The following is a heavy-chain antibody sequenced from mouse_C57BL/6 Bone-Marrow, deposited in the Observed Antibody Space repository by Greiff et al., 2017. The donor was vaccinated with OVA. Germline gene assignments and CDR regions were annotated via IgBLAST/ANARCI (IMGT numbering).Heavy chain of an antibody. CDR2: INPSSGYT. J-gene: IGHJ4*01. V-gene: IGHV1-4*01. Sequence: QVHVKQSGAELARPGASVKMSCKASGYTFTSYTMHWVKQRPGQGLEWIGYINPSSGYTKYNQKFKDKATLTADKSSSTAYMQLSSLTSEDSAVYYCAMKRMDYWGQGTSVTVSS. CDR1: GYTFTSYT. CDR3: AMKRMDY.